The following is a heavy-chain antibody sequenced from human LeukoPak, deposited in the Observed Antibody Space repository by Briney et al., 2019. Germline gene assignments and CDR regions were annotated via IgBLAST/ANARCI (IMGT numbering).Heavy chain of an antibody. CDR1: GGTFSSYA. D-gene: IGHD4-23*01. CDR2: IIPILGIA. J-gene: IGHJ3*02. V-gene: IGHV1-69*04. Sequence: GSSVKVSCKASGGTFSSYAISWVRQAPGQGLEWMGRIIPILGIANYAQKFQSRVTITADKSTSTAYMELSSLRSEDTAVYYCARDVTVVTPSRGDAFDIWGQGTMVTVSS. CDR3: ARDVTVVTPSRGDAFDI.